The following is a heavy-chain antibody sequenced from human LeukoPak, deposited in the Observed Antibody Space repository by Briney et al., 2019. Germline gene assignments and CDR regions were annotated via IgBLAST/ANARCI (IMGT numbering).Heavy chain of an antibody. D-gene: IGHD7-27*01. CDR3: AKGTGDTAYYFDF. V-gene: IGHV3-23*01. CDR1: GFTFSSYA. CDR2: IRVSGST. J-gene: IGHJ4*02. Sequence: GGSLRLSCTTSGFTFSSYALSWARQAPGKGLEWVSGIRVSGSTYYPDSVTGRFTISRDNSENTLYLQMSGLRAEDTAIYYCAKGTGDTAYYFDFWGQGVLVTVSS.